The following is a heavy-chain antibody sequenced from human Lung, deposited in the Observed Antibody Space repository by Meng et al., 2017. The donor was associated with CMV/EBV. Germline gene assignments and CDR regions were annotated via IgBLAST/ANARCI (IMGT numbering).Heavy chain of an antibody. V-gene: IGHV4-4*02. D-gene: IGHD6-19*01. Sequence: QMQLQGSGPGLVKPSGTLSLTCAVPGGSISISTWWSWVRQPPGKGLEWIGEIYHSGGTNYNPSLRGRVTISLDKSKNQFSLTLRSVTAADTAVYYCARDPYATGWAGWGQGTLVTVSS. J-gene: IGHJ4*02. CDR1: GGSISISTW. CDR3: ARDPYATGWAG. CDR2: IYHSGGT.